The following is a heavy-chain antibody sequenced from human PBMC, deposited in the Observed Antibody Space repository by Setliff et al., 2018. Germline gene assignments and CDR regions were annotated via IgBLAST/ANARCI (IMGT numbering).Heavy chain of an antibody. CDR3: ARDPLGEIAVAGHDAFDI. Sequence: SETLSLTCTVSGGSISSSSYYWGWIRQPPGKGLEWIGSLYYSGSTYYNPSLKSRVTISVDTSKNQFSLKLSSVTAADTAVYYCARDPLGEIAVAGHDAFDIWGQGTMVTVSS. CDR2: LYYSGST. CDR1: GGSISSSSYY. V-gene: IGHV4-39*07. J-gene: IGHJ3*02. D-gene: IGHD6-19*01.